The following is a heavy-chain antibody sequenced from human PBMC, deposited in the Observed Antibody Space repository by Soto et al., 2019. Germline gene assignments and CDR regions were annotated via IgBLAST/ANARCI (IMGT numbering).Heavy chain of an antibody. CDR2: IKSKTDGGTT. Sequence: GGSLRLSCAASGFTFSNAWMNWVRQAPGKGLEWVGRIKSKTDGGTTDYAAPVKGRFTISRDDSKNTLYLQMNSLKTEDTAVYYCTTTITIFGVVITEPEYYYYGMDVWGQGTTVTVSS. D-gene: IGHD3-3*01. J-gene: IGHJ6*02. V-gene: IGHV3-15*07. CDR1: GFTFSNAW. CDR3: TTTITIFGVVITEPEYYYYGMDV.